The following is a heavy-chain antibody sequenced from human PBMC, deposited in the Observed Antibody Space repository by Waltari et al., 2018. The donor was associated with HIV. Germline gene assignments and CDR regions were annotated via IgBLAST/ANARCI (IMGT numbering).Heavy chain of an antibody. J-gene: IGHJ6*02. CDR3: ARISYCSSTSCYRRSGMDV. CDR2: INHSGST. CDR1: GGSFSGYS. Sequence: QVQLQQWGAGLLKPSETLPLTCAVYGGSFSGYSWSWIRQPPGKGLEWIGEINHSGSTNYNPSLKSRVTISVDTSKNQFSLKLSSVTAADTAVYYCARISYCSSTSCYRRSGMDVWGQGTTVTVSS. D-gene: IGHD2-2*01. V-gene: IGHV4-34*01.